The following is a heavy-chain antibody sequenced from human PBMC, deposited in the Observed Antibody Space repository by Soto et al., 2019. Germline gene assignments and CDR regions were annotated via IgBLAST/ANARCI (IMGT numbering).Heavy chain of an antibody. V-gene: IGHV3-48*01. D-gene: IGHD2-2*01. CDR2: ISSSSGTI. J-gene: IGHJ4*02. CDR1: GFTFSRNN. CDR3: ATDPFTSDLSDY. Sequence: GGSLRLSCAASGFTFSRNNMNWVRQAPGKGLEWVSYISSSSGTICYADSVKGRFTISRDNAKDSLYLLMNSLRAEDTAVYYCATDPFTSDLSDYWGQGTLVTVSS.